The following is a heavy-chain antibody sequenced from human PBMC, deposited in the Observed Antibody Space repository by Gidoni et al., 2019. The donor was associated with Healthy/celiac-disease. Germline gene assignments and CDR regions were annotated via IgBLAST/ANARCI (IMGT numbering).Heavy chain of an antibody. J-gene: IGHJ4*02. D-gene: IGHD3-10*01. CDR2: ISYDGSNK. CDR3: AKSAQGSGY. Sequence: QVQLVESGGGVVQPGRSLRLSCAASGFTFSSYGLHWVRQAPGKGLEWVAFISYDGSNKYYADSVKGRFTISRDNSKNTLYLQMNSLRAEDTAVYYCAKSAQGSGYWGQGTLVTVSS. V-gene: IGHV3-30*18. CDR1: GFTFSSYG.